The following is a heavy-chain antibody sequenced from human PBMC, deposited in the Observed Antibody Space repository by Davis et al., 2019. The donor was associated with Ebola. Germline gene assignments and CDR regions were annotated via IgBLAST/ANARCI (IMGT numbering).Heavy chain of an antibody. CDR2: ISYDGDNS. CDR3: ARYIPQVVITQADAFDI. CDR1: EFTFTTYV. Sequence: GGSLRLSCAASEFTFTTYVMHWVRQAPGKGLEWVAVISYDGDNSYYADSVKGRFTISRENSKNTLYLQMNSLRAEDTAVYYCARYIPQVVITQADAFDIWGQGTMVTVSS. D-gene: IGHD3-22*01. V-gene: IGHV3-30*14. J-gene: IGHJ3*02.